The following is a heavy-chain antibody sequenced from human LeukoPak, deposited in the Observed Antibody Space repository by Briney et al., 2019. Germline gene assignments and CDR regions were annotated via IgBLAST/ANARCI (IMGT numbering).Heavy chain of an antibody. CDR3: AKGTYSTSSSFDY. Sequence: GSLRLSCAASGFTFSTFGMHWVRQAPGKGLEWVAFMTYDGRNKYYADSVKGRFTISRDNSKNTLYLQMNSLTAEDTAVYYCAKGTYSTSSSFDYWGQGTLVTVSS. J-gene: IGHJ4*02. CDR2: MTYDGRNK. V-gene: IGHV3-30*02. CDR1: GFTFSTFG. D-gene: IGHD6-6*01.